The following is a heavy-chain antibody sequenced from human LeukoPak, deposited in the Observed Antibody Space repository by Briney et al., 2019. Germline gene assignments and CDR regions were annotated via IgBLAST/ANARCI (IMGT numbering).Heavy chain of an antibody. Sequence: ASVKVSCKASGYTFTSYYMHWVRQAPGQGLEWMGLINPTGGSTGYAQKFQGRVTMTRDMSTSTVYMELSSLRSEDTAVYYCARGGETTVTTWGFDYWGQGTLVTVSS. J-gene: IGHJ4*02. CDR1: GYTFTSYY. D-gene: IGHD4-17*01. V-gene: IGHV1-46*01. CDR3: ARGGETTVTTWGFDY. CDR2: INPTGGST.